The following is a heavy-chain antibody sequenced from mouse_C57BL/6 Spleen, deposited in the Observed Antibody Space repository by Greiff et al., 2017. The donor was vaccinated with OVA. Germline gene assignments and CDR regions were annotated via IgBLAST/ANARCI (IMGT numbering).Heavy chain of an antibody. V-gene: IGHV1-26*01. J-gene: IGHJ4*01. CDR2: INPNNGGT. CDR1: GYTFTDYY. D-gene: IGHD2-3*01. CDR3: ARSGFYDGYYAYAMDY. Sequence: VQLQQSGPELVKPGASVKISCKASGYTFTDYYMNWVKQSHGKSLEWIGDINPNNGGTSYNQKFKGKATLTVDKSSSTAYMELRSLTSEDSAVYYCARSGFYDGYYAYAMDYWGQGTSVTVSS.